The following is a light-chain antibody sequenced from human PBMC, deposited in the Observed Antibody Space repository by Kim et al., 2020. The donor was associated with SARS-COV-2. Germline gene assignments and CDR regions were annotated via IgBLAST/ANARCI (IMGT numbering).Light chain of an antibody. CDR1: SSDVGGYNY. Sequence: GQSITISGTGTSSDVGGYNYVSWYQHHPGRAPKLMIYDVVKRPAGVSNRFSGSKSGNTASLTISGLQAEDEADYYCSSQTSTGTYVFGTGTKVTVL. J-gene: IGLJ1*01. V-gene: IGLV2-14*03. CDR2: DVV. CDR3: SSQTSTGTYV.